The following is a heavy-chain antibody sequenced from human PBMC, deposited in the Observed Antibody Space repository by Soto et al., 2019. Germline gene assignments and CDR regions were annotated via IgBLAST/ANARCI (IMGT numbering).Heavy chain of an antibody. J-gene: IGHJ4*02. CDR3: ARDGGSSGWYRVDY. V-gene: IGHV3-33*01. Sequence: GGSLRLSCAASGFTFSSYGMHWVRQAPGKGLEWVAVIWYDGSNKYYADSVKGRFTISRDNSKNTLYLQMNSLRAEDTAVYYCARDGGSSGWYRVDYWGQGTLVTVSS. D-gene: IGHD6-19*01. CDR1: GFTFSSYG. CDR2: IWYDGSNK.